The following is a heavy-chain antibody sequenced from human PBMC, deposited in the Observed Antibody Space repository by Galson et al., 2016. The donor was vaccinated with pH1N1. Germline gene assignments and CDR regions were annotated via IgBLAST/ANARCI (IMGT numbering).Heavy chain of an antibody. Sequence: ETLSLTCAVYGGSFSDSSWGWVRQPPGKGLEWIGSIYQSGRSYYNPSLKSRVAISVDSSKNLFSLNLTSVTAADTAVYSCARMTRITGPDTEYYFDYWGQGMLVTVSS. J-gene: IGHJ4*02. CDR2: IYQSGRS. CDR3: ARMTRITGPDTEYYFDY. CDR1: GGSFSDSS. V-gene: IGHV4-34*01. D-gene: IGHD1-14*01.